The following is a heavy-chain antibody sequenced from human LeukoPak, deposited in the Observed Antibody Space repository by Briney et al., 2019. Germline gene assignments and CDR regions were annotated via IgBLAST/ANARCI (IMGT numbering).Heavy chain of an antibody. CDR2: INHSGST. D-gene: IGHD3-22*01. CDR3: ARATSITVIVVAKSYFDY. V-gene: IGHV4-34*01. Sequence: SETLSLTCAVYGGSFSAYYWSWIRQPPGKGLEWIGEINHSGSTNYNPSLKSRVTISVDTSKNQFSLKLSSVTAADTAVYYCARATSITVIVVAKSYFDYWGQGALVTVSS. J-gene: IGHJ4*02. CDR1: GGSFSAYY.